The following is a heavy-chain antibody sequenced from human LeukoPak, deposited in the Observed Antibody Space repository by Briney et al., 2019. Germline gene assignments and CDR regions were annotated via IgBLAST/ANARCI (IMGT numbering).Heavy chain of an antibody. CDR3: ARGEGWEPNFDY. CDR2: IYHSGST. V-gene: IGHV4-38-2*02. CDR1: GYSISSGFY. J-gene: IGHJ4*02. Sequence: SETLSLTCTVSGYSISSGFYWGWIRQPPGKGLEWIGSIYHSGSTYYNPSLKSRVTISVDTSKNQFSLKLSSVTAADTAVYYCARGEGWEPNFDYWGQRTLVTVSS. D-gene: IGHD1-26*01.